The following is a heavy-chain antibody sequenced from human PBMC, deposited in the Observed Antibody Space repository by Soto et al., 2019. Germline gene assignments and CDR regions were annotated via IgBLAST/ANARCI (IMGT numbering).Heavy chain of an antibody. CDR1: GYTFTGYY. D-gene: IGHD6-13*01. V-gene: IGHV1-2*04. Sequence: ASVKVSCKASGYTFTGYYMHWVRQAPGQGLEWMGWINPNSGGTNYAQKFQGWVTMTRDTSISTAYMELSRLRSDDTAVHYCARDARPGYSSSWYRYYYGMDVWGQGTTVTVSS. J-gene: IGHJ6*02. CDR2: INPNSGGT. CDR3: ARDARPGYSSSWYRYYYGMDV.